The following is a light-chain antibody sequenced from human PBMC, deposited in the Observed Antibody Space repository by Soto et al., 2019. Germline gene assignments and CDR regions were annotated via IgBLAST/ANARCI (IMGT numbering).Light chain of an antibody. J-gene: IGKJ2*01. CDR3: QQYAGSPYT. V-gene: IGKV3-20*01. CDR1: QSVTNY. CDR2: DTF. Sequence: IVLTQSPGTLSLSPGESASLSCRASQSVTNYLAWYQQKPGQAPRLLIYDTFTRAAGIPDRFSVSGSGTDFTLIISTLEPEDFALYYYQQYAGSPYTFGQGTKLEIK.